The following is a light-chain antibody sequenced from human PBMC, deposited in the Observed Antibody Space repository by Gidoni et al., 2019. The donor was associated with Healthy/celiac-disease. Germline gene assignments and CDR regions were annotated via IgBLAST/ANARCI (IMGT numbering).Light chain of an antibody. J-gene: IGKJ1*01. CDR1: QSVLYSSNNKNH. V-gene: IGKV4-1*01. CDR2: WAS. CDR3: QQYYSTPPWT. Sequence: DIVMTQSSDSLAVSLGERATINCKSSQSVLYSSNNKNHLAWYHLRPGQPPKLLIYWASTRESGVPDRFSGSGSGTDFTLTISSLQAEDVAVYYCQQYYSTPPWTFGQGTKVEIK.